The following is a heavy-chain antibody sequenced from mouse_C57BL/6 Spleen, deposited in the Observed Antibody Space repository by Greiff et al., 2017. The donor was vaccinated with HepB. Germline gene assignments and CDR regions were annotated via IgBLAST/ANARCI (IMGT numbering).Heavy chain of an antibody. J-gene: IGHJ2*01. CDR1: GYAFTNYL. V-gene: IGHV1-54*01. CDR3: ARGGPYCYGSSYGFDY. CDR2: IYPGSGGT. D-gene: IGHD1-1*01. Sequence: VQLQESGAELVRPGTSVKVSCKASGYAFTNYLIEWVKQRPGQGLEWIGVIYPGSGGTNYNEKFKGKATLTADKSSSTAYMQLSSLTSEDSAVYFCARGGPYCYGSSYGFDYWGQGTTLTVSS.